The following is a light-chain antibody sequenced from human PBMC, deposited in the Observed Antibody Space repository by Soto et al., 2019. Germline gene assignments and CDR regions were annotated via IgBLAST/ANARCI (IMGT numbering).Light chain of an antibody. J-gene: IGKJ4*01. CDR1: QSIRSY. CDR2: DAS. V-gene: IGKV3-11*01. CDR3: QQRSSCPLT. Sequence: EIVLTQSPATLSLSPGDSATLSCRASQSIRSYLAWYQQKRGQAPRLLIYDASNRATGIPARFSGSGSGTDFSLTISSLEPEDFAVYYCQQRSSCPLTFGGGTKVEIK.